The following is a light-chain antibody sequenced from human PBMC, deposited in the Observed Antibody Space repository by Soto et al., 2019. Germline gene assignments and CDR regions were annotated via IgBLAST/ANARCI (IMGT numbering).Light chain of an antibody. Sequence: IVLTHSPGSLSFSPGERATLSFRASQNVSSKYVAWYQQIPGQTPRLLIFAASSRATGIPDRFSGSGSGTDFTLTVSRLEPEDSAVYYCQQHGISPWMFGQRTKVAIK. CDR3: QQHGISPWM. CDR1: QNVSSKY. J-gene: IGKJ1*01. CDR2: AAS. V-gene: IGKV3-20*01.